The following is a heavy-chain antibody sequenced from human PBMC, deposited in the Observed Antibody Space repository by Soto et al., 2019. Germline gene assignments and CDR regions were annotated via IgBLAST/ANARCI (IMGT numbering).Heavy chain of an antibody. CDR1: GFTFSSYA. CDR2: ISYDGSNK. D-gene: IGHD1-26*01. Sequence: QVQLVESGGGVVQPGRSLRLSCAASGFTFSSYAMHWVRQAPGKGLEWVAVISYDGSNKYYADSVKGRFTISRDNSKNTLYLQMNSLRAEDTAVYYCARSELGVGATQEGFDYWGQGTLVTVSS. CDR3: ARSELGVGATQEGFDY. V-gene: IGHV3-30-3*01. J-gene: IGHJ4*02.